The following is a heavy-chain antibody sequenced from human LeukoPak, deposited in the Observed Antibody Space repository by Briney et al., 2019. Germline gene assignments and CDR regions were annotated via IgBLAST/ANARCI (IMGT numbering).Heavy chain of an antibody. D-gene: IGHD2-21*02. CDR1: GFTFSSYA. J-gene: IGHJ4*02. V-gene: IGHV3-23*01. CDR3: AKGLAYCGGDCYSLDY. CDR2: ISGSGGST. Sequence: GGSLRLPCAASGFTFSSYAMSWVRQAPGKGLEWVSAISGSGGSTYYADSVKGRFTISSDNSKNTLYLQMNSLRAEDTAVYYCAKGLAYCGGDCYSLDYWGQGTLVTVSS.